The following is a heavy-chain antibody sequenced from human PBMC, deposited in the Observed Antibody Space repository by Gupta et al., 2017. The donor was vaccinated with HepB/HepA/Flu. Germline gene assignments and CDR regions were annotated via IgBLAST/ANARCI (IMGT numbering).Heavy chain of an antibody. CDR1: GASISRSGYY. V-gene: IGHV4-39*01. D-gene: IGHD2-2*02. CDR3: ARQRRDTLFYYYYFDV. Sequence: QLPLEASGPGLVKPSETMSLTCTVSGASISRSGYYWAWIRQPPGRTWEWIGSLYYSGTASYSPPRNSRVSMSADASKNQSTLKLRSVTSADTALYFCARQRRDTLFYYYYFDVWGNGTTVTVSS. J-gene: IGHJ6*03. CDR2: LYYSGTA.